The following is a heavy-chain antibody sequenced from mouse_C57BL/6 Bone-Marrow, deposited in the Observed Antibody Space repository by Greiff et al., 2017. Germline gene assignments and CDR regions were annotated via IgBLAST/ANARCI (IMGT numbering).Heavy chain of an antibody. J-gene: IGHJ2*01. Sequence: LVESGAELVRPGASVKLSCTASGFNIKDDYMHWVKQRPEQGLEWIGWIDPENGDTEYASKFQGKATITADTSSNTAYLQLSSLTSEDTAVDYCTGYGNYYYWGQGTTLTVSS. CDR3: TGYGNYYY. V-gene: IGHV14-4*01. D-gene: IGHD2-10*02. CDR1: GFNIKDDY. CDR2: IDPENGDT.